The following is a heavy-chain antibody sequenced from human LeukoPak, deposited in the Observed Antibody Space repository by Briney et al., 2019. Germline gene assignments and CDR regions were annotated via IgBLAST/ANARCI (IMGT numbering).Heavy chain of an antibody. Sequence: PSETLSLTCTVSGDSIGSSSYYWGWIRQPPGKGLEWIRSIYYSGTTYYNPSLKSRVTISVDTSKNQFSLKLSSVTAADTAVYYCARGLSWGRGTLVTVPS. D-gene: IGHD6-19*01. V-gene: IGHV4-39*01. CDR2: IYYSGTT. CDR3: ARGLS. CDR1: GDSIGSSSYY. J-gene: IGHJ4*02.